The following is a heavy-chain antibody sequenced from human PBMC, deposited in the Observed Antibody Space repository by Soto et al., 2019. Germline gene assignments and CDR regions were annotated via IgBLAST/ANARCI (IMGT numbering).Heavy chain of an antibody. V-gene: IGHV4-59*08. CDR1: GGSISSYY. CDR3: ARHNYGSGSTYFDY. J-gene: IGHJ4*02. Sequence: SETLSLTCTVSGGSISSYYWSWIRQPPGKGLEWIGYIYYSGSTNYNPSLKSRVTISVDTSKNQFSLKLNSMTAADTAVSYCARHNYGSGSTYFDYWGQGTLVTVSS. D-gene: IGHD3-10*01. CDR2: IYYSGST.